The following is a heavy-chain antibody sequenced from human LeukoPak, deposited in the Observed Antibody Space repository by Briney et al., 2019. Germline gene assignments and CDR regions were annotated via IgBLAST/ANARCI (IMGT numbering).Heavy chain of an antibody. D-gene: IGHD3-22*01. CDR3: ARDLWYYDSSGYYHDALEI. CDR2: INWNGGSR. J-gene: IGHJ3*02. Sequence: GRSLRLSCAASGFTFADYGIPWVRQAPGPGLEWVCGINWNGGSRSYADTVNGRFTISRDNAKNSLYLQMNSLRAEDTALYYCARDLWYYDSSGYYHDALEIWGQGTMVTVSS. V-gene: IGHV3-20*04. CDR1: GFTFADYG.